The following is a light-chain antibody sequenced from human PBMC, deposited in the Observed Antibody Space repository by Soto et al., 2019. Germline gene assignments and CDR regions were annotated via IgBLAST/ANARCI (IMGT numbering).Light chain of an antibody. CDR2: AAS. CDR3: HHTYCGPPT. Sequence: DIQVTQSPSSLSASVGDRVTITCRASQSIGNFLNWYQQKPGKPPKLLIYAASSLQNGVPSGFSGSGSGIDFTLTISSLQPEDFATYYCHHTYCGPPTFCPGTKVDI. V-gene: IGKV1-39*01. CDR1: QSIGNF. J-gene: IGKJ3*01.